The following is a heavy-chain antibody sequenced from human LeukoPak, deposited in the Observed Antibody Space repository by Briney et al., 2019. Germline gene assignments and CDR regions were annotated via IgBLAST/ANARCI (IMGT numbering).Heavy chain of an antibody. CDR1: GYTFSTYW. V-gene: IGHV5-51*01. CDR3: ARQNDYGNNFRGLDPFDL. D-gene: IGHD4-17*01. CDR2: IYPGDSNT. Sequence: GESLKISCKGSGYTFSTYWIGWVRQMPGKGLEWMGIIYPGDSNTRHGPSFQGQVTISADKSINTAYLQWSSLKASDTAMYYCARQNDYGNNFRGLDPFDLWGQGTMVTVSS. J-gene: IGHJ3*01.